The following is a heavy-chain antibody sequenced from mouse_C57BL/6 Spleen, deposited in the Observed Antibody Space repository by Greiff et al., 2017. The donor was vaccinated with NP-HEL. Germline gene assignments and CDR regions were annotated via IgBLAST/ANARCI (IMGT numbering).Heavy chain of an antibody. CDR1: GFTFSSYA. CDR2: ISDGGSYT. Sequence: EVQVVESGGGLVKPGGSLKLSCAASGFTFSSYAMSWVRQTPEKRLEWVATISDGGSYTYYPDNVKGRFTISRDNAKNNLYLQMSHLKSEDTAMYYCARDYYYGSSYGGYFDYWGQGTTLTVSS. V-gene: IGHV5-4*01. D-gene: IGHD1-1*01. CDR3: ARDYYYGSSYGGYFDY. J-gene: IGHJ2*01.